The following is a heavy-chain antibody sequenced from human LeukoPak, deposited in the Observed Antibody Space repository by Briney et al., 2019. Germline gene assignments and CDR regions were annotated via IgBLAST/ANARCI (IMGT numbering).Heavy chain of an antibody. Sequence: SETLSLTCAVSGYSISSGYYWGWIRQPPGKGLEWIGSIYHSGSTYYNPSLKSRVTISVDTSKNQFSLKLSSVTAADTAVYYCARPRTYYDFWSGYYGDAFDIWGQGTMVTVSS. CDR1: GYSISSGYY. J-gene: IGHJ3*02. CDR3: ARPRTYYDFWSGYYGDAFDI. D-gene: IGHD3-3*01. CDR2: IYHSGST. V-gene: IGHV4-38-2*01.